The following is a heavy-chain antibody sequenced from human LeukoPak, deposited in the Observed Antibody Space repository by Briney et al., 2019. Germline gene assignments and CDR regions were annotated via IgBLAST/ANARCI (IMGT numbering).Heavy chain of an antibody. D-gene: IGHD6-19*01. Sequence: GGTLRLSCAASGFPFSSHWLSWFRQSPGKGLEWVAHINQDGSEKYYVDSVKGRFTISRDNARNSQYLQMNSLRAEDTAVYYCASGGGWVFNNWGQGTLVTVSS. J-gene: IGHJ4*02. CDR2: INQDGSEK. V-gene: IGHV3-7*01. CDR3: ASGGGWVFNN. CDR1: GFPFSSHW.